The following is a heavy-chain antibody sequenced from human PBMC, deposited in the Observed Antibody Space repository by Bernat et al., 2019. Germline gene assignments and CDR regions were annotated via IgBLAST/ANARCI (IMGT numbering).Heavy chain of an antibody. J-gene: IGHJ4*02. D-gene: IGHD3-22*01. Sequence: QVQLVESGGGVVQPGRSLRLSCAASGFTFSSYGMHWVRQAPGKGREWVAVISYDGSNKYYADSVKGRFTISRDNPKNTLYLQMNSLRAEDTAVYYCAKDMIVGSGYWGQGTLVTVSS. CDR3: AKDMIVGSGY. CDR1: GFTFSSYG. CDR2: ISYDGSNK. V-gene: IGHV3-30*18.